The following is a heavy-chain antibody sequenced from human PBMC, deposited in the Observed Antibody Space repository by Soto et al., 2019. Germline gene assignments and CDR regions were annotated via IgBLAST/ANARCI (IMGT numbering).Heavy chain of an antibody. D-gene: IGHD3-10*01. CDR2: IYYSGST. CDR1: GGSISSYY. Sequence: SDTLSLTCTVSGGSISSYYWSWIRQPPGKGLEWIGYIYYSGSTNYNPSLKSRVTISVDTSKNQFPLKLSSVTAADTAVYYCASQRLLWFGEFDHYYFDYWGQGTLVNVSS. V-gene: IGHV4-59*08. CDR3: ASQRLLWFGEFDHYYFDY. J-gene: IGHJ4*02.